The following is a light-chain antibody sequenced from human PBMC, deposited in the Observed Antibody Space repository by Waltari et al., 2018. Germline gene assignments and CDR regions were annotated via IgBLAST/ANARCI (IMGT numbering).Light chain of an antibody. Sequence: QTVVTQEPSFSVSPGGTVTLTCGLISGSVSTNFHTTWYQQPPGQAPRTLIYSTNTRSSGVPDRFSGSILGNKAALTITGAQADDESDYYCVLYMGSGISVFGGGTKLTVL. CDR3: VLYMGSGISV. CDR2: STN. CDR1: SGSVSTNFH. V-gene: IGLV8-61*01. J-gene: IGLJ3*02.